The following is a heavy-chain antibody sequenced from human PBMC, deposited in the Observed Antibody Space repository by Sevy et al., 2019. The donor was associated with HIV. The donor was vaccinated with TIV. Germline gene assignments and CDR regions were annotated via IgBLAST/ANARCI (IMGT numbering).Heavy chain of an antibody. CDR2: IGGSGGRT. CDR3: AKAVYASKVVVTNGFDY. J-gene: IGHJ4*02. Sequence: GGSLILSCAASGFTFGTYAMSGVRQAPGKWLEWVSTIGGSGGRTYYADSVKGRFTISRDNSRNTLYLQMNSLRAEDTAVYYCAKAVYASKVVVTNGFDYWGQGTLVTVSS. V-gene: IGHV3-23*01. CDR1: GFTFGTYA. D-gene: IGHD3-22*01.